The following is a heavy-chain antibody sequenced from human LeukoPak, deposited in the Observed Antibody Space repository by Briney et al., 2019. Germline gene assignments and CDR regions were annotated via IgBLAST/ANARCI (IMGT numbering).Heavy chain of an antibody. CDR3: ARDRTDYYDSSGYSDAFDI. Sequence: ETLSLTCTVSGGSISSYSMNWVRQAPGKGLEWVSSISSSSSYIYYADSVKGRFTISRDNAKNSLYLQMNSLRAEDTAVYYCARDRTDYYDSSGYSDAFDIWGQGTMVTVSS. CDR1: GGSISSYS. D-gene: IGHD3-22*01. V-gene: IGHV3-21*01. CDR2: ISSSSSYI. J-gene: IGHJ3*02.